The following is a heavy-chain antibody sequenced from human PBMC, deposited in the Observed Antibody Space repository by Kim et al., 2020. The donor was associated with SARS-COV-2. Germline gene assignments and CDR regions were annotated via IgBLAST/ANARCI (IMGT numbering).Heavy chain of an antibody. V-gene: IGHV4-31*03. D-gene: IGHD2-15*01. CDR1: GGSISSGGYY. J-gene: IGHJ4*02. CDR3: ARDSCSGGSCLFDY. CDR2: IYYSGST. Sequence: SETLSLTCTVSGGSISSGGYYWSWIRQHPGKGLEWIGYIYYSGSTYYNPSLKSRVTISVDTSKNQFSLKLSSVTAADTAVYYCARDSCSGGSCLFDYWGQGTLVTVSS.